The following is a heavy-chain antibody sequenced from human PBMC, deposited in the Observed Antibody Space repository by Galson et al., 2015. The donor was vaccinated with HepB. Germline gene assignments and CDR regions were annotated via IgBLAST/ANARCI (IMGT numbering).Heavy chain of an antibody. CDR3: VFGYFFDY. V-gene: IGHV3-23*01. CDR2: ISNSGDIT. Sequence: SLRLSCAASGFTFSGYAMSWVRQAPGKGLEWVSTISNSGDITYDADSVKGRFTISRDNSKNTLSLQMSSLRAEDTAVCYCVFGYFFDYWGQGTLVTVSS. D-gene: IGHD3-16*01. CDR1: GFTFSGYA. J-gene: IGHJ4*02.